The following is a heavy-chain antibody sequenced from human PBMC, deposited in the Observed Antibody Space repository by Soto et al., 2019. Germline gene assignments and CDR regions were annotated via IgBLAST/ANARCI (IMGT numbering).Heavy chain of an antibody. CDR1: GGSISPYY. CDR2: IYYTGST. V-gene: IGHV4-59*01. J-gene: IGHJ4*02. D-gene: IGHD3-3*01. Sequence: SETLSLTCTVSGGSISPYYWGWIRQPPGKGPEWIGYIYYTGSTKYNPSLKSRVTILLDTSKRQFSLKLSSVTAADTAIYYCARGSARNTSFGVVLSDFDNWGQGALVTVSS. CDR3: ARGSARNTSFGVVLSDFDN.